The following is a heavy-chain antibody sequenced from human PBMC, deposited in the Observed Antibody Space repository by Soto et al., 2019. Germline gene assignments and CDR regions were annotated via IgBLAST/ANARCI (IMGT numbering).Heavy chain of an antibody. CDR2: ISSSSSYI. J-gene: IGHJ5*02. CDR3: ARAPQAGTWWFDP. Sequence: EVQLVESGGGLVKPGGSLRLSCAASGFTFSSYSMNWVRQAPGKGLEWVSSISSSSSYIYYADSVKGRFTISRDNAKNSLYLQINSLRAEDTAVYYCARAPQAGTWWFDPWGQGTLVTVSS. CDR1: GFTFSSYS. V-gene: IGHV3-21*01. D-gene: IGHD6-13*01.